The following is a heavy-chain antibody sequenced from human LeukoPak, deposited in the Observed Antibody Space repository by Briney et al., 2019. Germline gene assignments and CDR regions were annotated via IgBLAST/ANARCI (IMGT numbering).Heavy chain of an antibody. CDR2: INHSGDT. CDR1: GGAFSGYY. D-gene: IGHD4-11*01. Sequence: PSETLSLTCAVYGGAFSGYYWSWIRQPPGKGLEWIGEINHSGDTKYNPSLKRRVSMSVDVSKDQFSLKLTSPTAADTAVYYCARGSRNYNNYEGADYWGQGTLVTVSS. J-gene: IGHJ4*02. V-gene: IGHV4-34*01. CDR3: ARGSRNYNNYEGADY.